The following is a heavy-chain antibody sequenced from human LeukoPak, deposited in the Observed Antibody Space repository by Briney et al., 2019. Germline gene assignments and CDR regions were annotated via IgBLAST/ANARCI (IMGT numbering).Heavy chain of an antibody. J-gene: IGHJ4*02. V-gene: IGHV1-69*13. D-gene: IGHD3-9*01. Sequence: SVKVSCKASGGTFSSYAIGWVRQAPGQGLEWMGGIIPIFGTANYAQKFQGRVTITADESTGTAYMEFSGMRSEDTAVYYCARNKRCFDWLFWDYWGQGTLVTVSS. CDR1: GGTFSSYA. CDR3: ARNKRCFDWLFWDY. CDR2: IIPIFGTA.